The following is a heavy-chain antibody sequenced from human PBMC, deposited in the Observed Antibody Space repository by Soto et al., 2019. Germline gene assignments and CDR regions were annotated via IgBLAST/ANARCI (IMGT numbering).Heavy chain of an antibody. CDR3: ARAGYYEGYFDY. D-gene: IGHD3-22*01. J-gene: IGHJ4*02. Sequence: QVQLVESGGGVVQPGRSLRLSCAASGFTFSSYAMHWVRQAPGKGLEWVAVISYDGSNKYYADSVKGRFTISRDNSKNTLYLQMNSLRAEDTAVYYCARAGYYEGYFDYWGQGTLVTVSS. V-gene: IGHV3-30-3*01. CDR2: ISYDGSNK. CDR1: GFTFSSYA.